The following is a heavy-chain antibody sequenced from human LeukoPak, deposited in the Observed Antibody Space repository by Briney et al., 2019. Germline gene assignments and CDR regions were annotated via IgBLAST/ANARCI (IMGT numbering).Heavy chain of an antibody. Sequence: HGASVKVSCKASGYTFTSYGISWVRQAPGQGLEWMGWINPKSGGTDYAQKFQGRVTMTGDTSISTAYMELSRLSSDDTAVYYCARGHDSGSYSPPGYWGQGTLVTVSS. D-gene: IGHD3-10*01. V-gene: IGHV1-2*02. J-gene: IGHJ4*02. CDR1: GYTFTSYG. CDR3: ARGHDSGSYSPPGY. CDR2: INPKSGGT.